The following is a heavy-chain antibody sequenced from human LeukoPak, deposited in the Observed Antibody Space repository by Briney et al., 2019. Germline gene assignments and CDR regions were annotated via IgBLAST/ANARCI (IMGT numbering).Heavy chain of an antibody. Sequence: SETLSLTCAVYGGSFSGCYWSWIRRPPGKGLEWIGEINHSGSTNYNPSLKSRVTISVDTSKNQFSLKLSSVTAADTAVYYCARLTLYYDFWSGYYKSYYFDYWGQGTLVTVSS. D-gene: IGHD3-3*01. CDR1: GGSFSGCY. CDR2: INHSGST. CDR3: ARLTLYYDFWSGYYKSYYFDY. V-gene: IGHV4-34*01. J-gene: IGHJ4*02.